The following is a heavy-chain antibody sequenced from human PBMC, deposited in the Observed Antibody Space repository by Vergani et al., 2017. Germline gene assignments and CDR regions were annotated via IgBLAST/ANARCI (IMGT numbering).Heavy chain of an antibody. CDR1: GYSLTELT. CDR3: AIVTEYYDSSGYYLDY. Sequence: QVQLVQSGSEVRKPGASVKVSCQVSGYSLTELTIHWVRQAPGKGLEWMGGFDPEHGEVTFAHHIQGRVTMTEDRSTDTAYMELSSVRPEDTALYYCAIVTEYYDSSGYYLDYWGQGTLVTVSS. J-gene: IGHJ4*02. D-gene: IGHD3-22*01. V-gene: IGHV1-24*01. CDR2: FDPEHGEV.